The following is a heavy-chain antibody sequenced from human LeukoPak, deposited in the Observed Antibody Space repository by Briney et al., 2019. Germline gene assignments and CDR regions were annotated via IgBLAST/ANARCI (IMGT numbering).Heavy chain of an antibody. CDR2: IWYDGSNK. V-gene: IGHV3-33*06. CDR1: GFTFSSYG. D-gene: IGHD3-22*01. CDR3: AKRGVVIRVILVGFHKEAYYFDS. J-gene: IGHJ4*02. Sequence: QPGGSLRLSCAASGFTFSSYGMHWVRQAPGKGLEWVAVIWYDGSNKYYADSVKGRFIISRDNAKNTLYLQMSSLRVEDTAVYFCAKRGVVIRVILVGFHKEAYYFDSWGQGALVTVSS.